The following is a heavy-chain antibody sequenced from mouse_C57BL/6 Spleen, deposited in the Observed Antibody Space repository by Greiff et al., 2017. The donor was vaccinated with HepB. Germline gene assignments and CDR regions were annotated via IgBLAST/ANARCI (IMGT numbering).Heavy chain of an antibody. CDR1: GYTFTSYW. V-gene: IGHV1-69*01. CDR3: ARPGDYDYFYAMDY. CDR2: IDPSDSYT. Sequence: VQLQQPGAELVMPGASVKLSCKASGYTFTSYWMHWVKQRPGQGLEWIGEIDPSDSYTNYNQKFKGKSTLTVDKSSSTAYMQLSSLTSEDSAVYYCARPGDYDYFYAMDYWGQGTSVTVSS. D-gene: IGHD2-4*01. J-gene: IGHJ4*01.